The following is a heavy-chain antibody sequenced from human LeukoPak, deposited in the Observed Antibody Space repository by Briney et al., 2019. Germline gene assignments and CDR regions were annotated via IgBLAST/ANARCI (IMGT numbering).Heavy chain of an antibody. CDR3: ARVYYSSSYDYWYFDL. J-gene: IGHJ2*01. D-gene: IGHD6-13*01. V-gene: IGHV4-59*01. Sequence: SETLSLTCTVSGDSISSYYWSWIRQPPGKGLEWIGSIYHSGSTYYNPSLKSRVTISVDTSKNQFSLKLSSVTAADTAVYYCARVYYSSSYDYWYFDLWGRGTLVTVSS. CDR1: GDSISSYY. CDR2: IYHSGST.